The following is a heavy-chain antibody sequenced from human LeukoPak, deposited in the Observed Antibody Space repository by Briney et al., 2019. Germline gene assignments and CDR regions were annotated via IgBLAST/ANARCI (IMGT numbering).Heavy chain of an antibody. CDR3: ASSGWYRGY. Sequence: SETLSLTCAVYGGSFSGYYWSWIRQPPGKGLEWIGEINHSGSTNYNPSLKSRVTISVDTSKNQFSLKLSSVTAADTAVYYCASSGWYRGYWGQGTLVIVSS. V-gene: IGHV4-34*01. D-gene: IGHD6-19*01. CDR2: INHSGST. J-gene: IGHJ4*02. CDR1: GGSFSGYY.